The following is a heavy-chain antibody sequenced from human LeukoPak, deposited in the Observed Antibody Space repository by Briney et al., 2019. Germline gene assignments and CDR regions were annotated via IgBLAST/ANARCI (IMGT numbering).Heavy chain of an antibody. CDR2: MYYSGST. V-gene: IGHV4-39*07. CDR3: ARVRDDYDDY. Sequence: SETLSLTRTVSGGPISSSSYYWGWIRQPPGKGLEWIGSMYYSGSTYYDSSLKSRVTISVDTSKNQFSLKLSSVTAADTAVYYCARVRDDYDDYWGQGTLVTVSS. D-gene: IGHD4/OR15-4a*01. J-gene: IGHJ4*02. CDR1: GGPISSSSYY.